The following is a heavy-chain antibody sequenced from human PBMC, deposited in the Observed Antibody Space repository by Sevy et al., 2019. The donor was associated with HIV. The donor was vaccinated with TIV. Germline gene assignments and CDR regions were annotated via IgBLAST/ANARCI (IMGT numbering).Heavy chain of an antibody. D-gene: IGHD1-1*01. CDR1: GFTFSSYG. CDR2: ISASGANT. Sequence: QLGGPLRLSCAASGFTFSSYGMAWVRQSPGKGLEGVSSISASGANTYYTDSVKGRFTISRDNSKNTLYLQMNSLRVEDTAVYFCAKRRTTGMTDWFDSWGQGTLVTVSS. V-gene: IGHV3-23*01. CDR3: AKRRTTGMTDWFDS. J-gene: IGHJ5*01.